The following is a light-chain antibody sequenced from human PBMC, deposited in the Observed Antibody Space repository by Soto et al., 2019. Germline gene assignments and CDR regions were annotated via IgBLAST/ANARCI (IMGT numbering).Light chain of an antibody. V-gene: IGKV1-39*01. CDR3: QQRLDIPYT. CDR1: QTISTY. Sequence: DIQMTQSPSALSASVGDRVTITCRASQTISTYLNWYQQKPGKAPNLLIYDASTLQRGVQSRFSGNGSGTDFTLTISSQQPEDCATYYCQQRLDIPYTFGQGTRLQIK. CDR2: DAS. J-gene: IGKJ2*01.